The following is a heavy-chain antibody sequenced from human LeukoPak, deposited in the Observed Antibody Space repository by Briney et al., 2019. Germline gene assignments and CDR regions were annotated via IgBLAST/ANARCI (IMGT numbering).Heavy chain of an antibody. CDR2: IYYSGST. Sequence: SETLSLTCTVSGGSISSYYWGWIRQPPGKGLEWIGSIYYSGSTYYNPSLKSRVTISVDTSKNQFSLKLSSVTAADTAVYYCAGHPHYYYYGMDVWGQGTTVTVSS. J-gene: IGHJ6*02. CDR1: GGSISSYY. CDR3: AGHPHYYYYGMDV. V-gene: IGHV4-39*01.